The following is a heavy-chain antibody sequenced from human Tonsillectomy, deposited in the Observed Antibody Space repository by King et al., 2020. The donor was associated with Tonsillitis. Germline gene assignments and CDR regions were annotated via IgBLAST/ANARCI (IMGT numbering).Heavy chain of an antibody. CDR3: AWHYGDYYRNYSAMDV. CDR2: ISTYNGNT. D-gene: IGHD4-17*01. J-gene: IGHJ6*02. Sequence: QLVQSGAEVKKPGASVKVSCKASGYSFPRHGISWVRQAPGQGLEWMGWISTYNGNTNYAQNVQGRVTMTTDTTTNAVYMDLRSMRSDDTAVYYCAWHYGDYYRNYSAMDVWGQGTTVIVSS. CDR1: GYSFPRHG. V-gene: IGHV1-18*04.